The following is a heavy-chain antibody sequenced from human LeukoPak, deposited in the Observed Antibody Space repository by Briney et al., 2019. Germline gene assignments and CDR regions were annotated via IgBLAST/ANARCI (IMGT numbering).Heavy chain of an antibody. Sequence: SETLSLTCTVSGGSISSSSYYWGWIRQPPGKGLEWIGSIFYRGSTYYTPSLKSRVTISVDTSKNQFSLKLTSVTAADTAMYFCARNRVADSFDFWGQGTMVTVSS. CDR1: GGSISSSSYY. J-gene: IGHJ3*01. D-gene: IGHD6-19*01. CDR3: ARNRVADSFDF. CDR2: IFYRGST. V-gene: IGHV4-39*01.